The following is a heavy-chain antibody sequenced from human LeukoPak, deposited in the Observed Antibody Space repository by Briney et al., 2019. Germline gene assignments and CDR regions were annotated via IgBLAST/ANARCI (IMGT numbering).Heavy chain of an antibody. D-gene: IGHD6-19*01. CDR2: ISSSSSYI. CDR1: GFTFSSYS. J-gene: IGHJ4*02. V-gene: IGHV3-21*01. CDR3: ARESGSASFDY. Sequence: GGSLRLSCAASGFTFSSYSIHWVRQAPGKGLEWVSSISSSSSYIYYADSVKGRFTISRDNAKNSLYLQMNSLRAEDTAVYYCARESGSASFDYWGQGALVGVSP.